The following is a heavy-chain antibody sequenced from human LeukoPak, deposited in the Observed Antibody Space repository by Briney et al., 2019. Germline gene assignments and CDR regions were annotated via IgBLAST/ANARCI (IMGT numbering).Heavy chain of an antibody. CDR3: AKFGAYSDYIDY. V-gene: IGHV3-23*01. CDR1: GFTFSSYA. Sequence: GGSLRLSCAASGFTFSSYAMSWVRQAPGKGLEWVSSVAASGGSTYYADSVKGRFTISRDNSKNTLFLQMNSLRAEDTALYYCAKFGAYSDYIDYWGQGTLVTVSS. D-gene: IGHD3-16*01. CDR2: VAASGGST. J-gene: IGHJ4*02.